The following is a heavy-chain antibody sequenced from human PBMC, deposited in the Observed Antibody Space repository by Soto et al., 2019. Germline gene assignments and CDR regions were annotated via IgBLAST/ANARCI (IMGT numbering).Heavy chain of an antibody. CDR3: ARGGGRSYDDSDY. J-gene: IGHJ4*02. V-gene: IGHV3-74*01. Sequence: EVQLVESGGGSVQPGGSLRLSCAASGFTSSNYWMHWVRQAPGKGLVWVSRINSDGSSTSYADSVKGRFTICRDNAKNTLYLQMNSLRGEDTAVYYCARGGGRSYDDSDYWGQGTLVTVSS. CDR2: INSDGSST. CDR1: GFTSSNYW. D-gene: IGHD1-26*01.